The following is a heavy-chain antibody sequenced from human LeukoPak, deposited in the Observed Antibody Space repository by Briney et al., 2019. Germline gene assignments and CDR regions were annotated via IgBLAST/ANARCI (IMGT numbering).Heavy chain of an antibody. V-gene: IGHV3-30*03. CDR3: AARWDGDGDAFDI. J-gene: IGHJ3*02. CDR2: ISADGETK. Sequence: PGGSLRLSCAASRFSFSSYGMHWVRQAPGKGLEWVSVISADGETKHYGDSVKGRFTVSRDNSKNTLYLQMNSLTAEDTAVYYCAARWDGDGDAFDIWGQGTMVTVSS. CDR1: RFSFSSYG. D-gene: IGHD4-17*01.